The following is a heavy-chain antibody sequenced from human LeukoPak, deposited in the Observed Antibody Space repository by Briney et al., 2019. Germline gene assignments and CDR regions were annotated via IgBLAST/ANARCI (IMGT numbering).Heavy chain of an antibody. D-gene: IGHD2-21*02. CDR3: ARDGMSPATVASDV. V-gene: IGHV4-4*07. CDR1: DDSISSYY. J-gene: IGHJ3*01. Sequence: SETLSLTCIVSDDSISSYYWSWIRQPAGKGLEWIGRVYTSGYTNYNPSLESRVTMSVDKSKHQFSLKLTSVTAADTAVYYCARDGMSPATVASDVWGQGTMVTVSS. CDR2: VYTSGYT.